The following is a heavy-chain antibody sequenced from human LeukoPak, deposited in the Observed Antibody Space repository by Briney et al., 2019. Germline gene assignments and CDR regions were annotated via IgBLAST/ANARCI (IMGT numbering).Heavy chain of an antibody. J-gene: IGHJ4*02. CDR1: GYSFTCYW. V-gene: IGHV5-51*01. D-gene: IGHD1-26*01. CDR2: IYPGDSDT. CDR3: ARRGGGSYLEYYFDY. Sequence: KVGESLKISCKGSGYSFTCYWIGWVRQMPGKGLEWMGIIYPGDSDTRYSPSFQGQVTISADKSISTAYLQWSSLKASDTAMYYCARRGGGSYLEYYFDYWGQGTLVTVSS.